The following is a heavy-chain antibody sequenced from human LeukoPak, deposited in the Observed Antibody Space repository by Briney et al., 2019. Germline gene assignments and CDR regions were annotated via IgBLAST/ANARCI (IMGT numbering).Heavy chain of an antibody. D-gene: IGHD3-16*01. J-gene: IGHJ4*02. Sequence: SVKVSCKASGGTFSSYAISWVRQAPGQGLEWMGGIIPIFGTANYAQKFQGRVTITADKSTSTAYMELSSLRSEDTAVYYCARDATRGGDFDYWGQGTVVTVSS. CDR2: IIPIFGTA. V-gene: IGHV1-69*06. CDR1: GGTFSSYA. CDR3: ARDATRGGDFDY.